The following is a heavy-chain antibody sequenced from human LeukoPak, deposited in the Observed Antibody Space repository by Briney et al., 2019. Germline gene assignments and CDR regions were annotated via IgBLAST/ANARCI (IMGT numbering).Heavy chain of an antibody. CDR1: GFTFSSYA. D-gene: IGHD5-12*01. CDR2: ISGSGSNT. J-gene: IGHJ5*02. V-gene: IGHV3-23*01. CDR3: AKGGYSGYGSWFDP. Sequence: GGSLRLSCAASGFTFSSYAMSWVRQAPGKGLEWVSAISGSGSNTYYADSVKGRFTISRDNSKNTLYLQMNSLRAEDTALYYCAKGGYSGYGSWFDPWGQGTLVTVSS.